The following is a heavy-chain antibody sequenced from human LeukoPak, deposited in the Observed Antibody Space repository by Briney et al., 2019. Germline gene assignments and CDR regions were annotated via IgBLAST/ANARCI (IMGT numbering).Heavy chain of an antibody. D-gene: IGHD3-10*01. V-gene: IGHV1-2*02. J-gene: IGHJ5*02. CDR1: GYTFTGYY. CDR2: INPNSGGT. Sequence: ASVKVSCKASGYTFTGYYMHWVRQAPGQGLEWMGWINPNSGGTNYAQKFQGRVTMTRDTSISTAYMELSRLRSEDTAVYYCARVFITMVRGVIDGRYNWFDPWGQGTLVTVSS. CDR3: ARVFITMVRGVIDGRYNWFDP.